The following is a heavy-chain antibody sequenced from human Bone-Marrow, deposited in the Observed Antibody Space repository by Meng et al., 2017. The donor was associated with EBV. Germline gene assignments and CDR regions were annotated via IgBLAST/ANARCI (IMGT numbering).Heavy chain of an antibody. Sequence: LQASGSGGDLVLPGGSLRLSCAASGFSFSSYDMSWVRQAPGKGLEWVSAISGSGDNTHYADSVDGRFTISRDNSKNTLSLQMNSLRAEDTAVYYCAKGGLRYFDPWGQGTLVTVSS. D-gene: IGHD3-9*01. V-gene: IGHV3-23*01. CDR2: ISGSGDNT. J-gene: IGHJ5*02. CDR3: AKGGLRYFDP. CDR1: GFSFSSYD.